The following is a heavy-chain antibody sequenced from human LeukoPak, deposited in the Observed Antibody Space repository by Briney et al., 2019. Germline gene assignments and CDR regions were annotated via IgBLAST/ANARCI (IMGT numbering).Heavy chain of an antibody. CDR1: GGSISSSNW. CDR2: IYHSGST. D-gene: IGHD2-15*01. Sequence: PSGTLSLTCAVSGGSISSSNWWSWVRQPPGEGLEWIGEIYHSGSTNYNPSLKSRVTISVDKSKNQFSLKLSSVTAADTGVYYCARGIESVGSCLHLWGEGALVTVSS. CDR3: ARGIESVGSCLHL. J-gene: IGHJ4*02. V-gene: IGHV4-4*02.